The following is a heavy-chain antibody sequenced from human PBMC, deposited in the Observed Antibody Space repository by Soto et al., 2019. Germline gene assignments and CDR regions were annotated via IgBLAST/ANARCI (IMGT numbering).Heavy chain of an antibody. V-gene: IGHV1-69*08. CDR1: GGTVSSYT. D-gene: IGHD1-7*01. Sequence: QVQLVQSGAEVKKPGSSVKVSCKASGGTVSSYTISWVRQAPGQGLEWMGRIIPILGIANYAQKFQGRVTITADKPTSTAYMELSSLRSEDTAVYYCARDNPQNSGNGMDVWGQGTTVTVSS. CDR3: ARDNPQNSGNGMDV. CDR2: IIPILGIA. J-gene: IGHJ6*02.